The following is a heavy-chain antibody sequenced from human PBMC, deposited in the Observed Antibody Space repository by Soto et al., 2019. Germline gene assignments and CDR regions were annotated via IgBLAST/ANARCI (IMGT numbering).Heavy chain of an antibody. Sequence: TSETLSLTCTVSGGSISSYSWSWIRQPPGGGLDWIGYIYESGTILYNPSLKTRLTISLNWSDKQFSLTLNSVTAADTAVYYCARAQFYSGSGNYHNLMFDPWGQGTQVTVSS. V-gene: IGHV4-59*12. CDR1: GGSISSYS. J-gene: IGHJ5*02. D-gene: IGHD3-10*01. CDR3: ARAQFYSGSGNYHNLMFDP. CDR2: IYESGTI.